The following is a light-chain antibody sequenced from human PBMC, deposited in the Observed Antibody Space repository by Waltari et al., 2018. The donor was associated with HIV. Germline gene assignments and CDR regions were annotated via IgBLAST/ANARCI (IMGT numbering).Light chain of an antibody. J-gene: IGLJ2*01. V-gene: IGLV1-47*01. CDR1: SSTVRNNY. CDR2: RNN. CDR3: AAWDDRLSGRL. Sequence: QSVLAQPRSVSGTPGQRVHISCSGSSSTVRNNYVYWYQQVPGVAPKLLIYRNNQRPSGVPDRFSGSKSGTSASLAISGLRTEDEAEYYCAAWDDRLSGRLFGGGTKVTVL.